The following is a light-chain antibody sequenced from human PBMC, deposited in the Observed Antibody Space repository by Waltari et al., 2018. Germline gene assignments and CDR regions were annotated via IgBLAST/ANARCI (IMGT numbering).Light chain of an antibody. V-gene: IGKV1-33*01. J-gene: IGKJ2*01. CDR2: DVS. CDR3: QQSYSTPRT. Sequence: DIQMTQSPSSLSASVGDRIPITCQASHDIRNYLNLYQQKPGKAPKLLIYDVSNLETGVPSRFSGSGSGTDFTLTINSLQPEDIATYYCQQSYSTPRTFGQGTKLDIK. CDR1: HDIRNY.